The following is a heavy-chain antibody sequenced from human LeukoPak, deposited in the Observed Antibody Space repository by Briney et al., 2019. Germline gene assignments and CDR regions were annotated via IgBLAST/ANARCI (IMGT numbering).Heavy chain of an antibody. CDR3: ARGARPYGSGNYYTEYYFDY. CDR1: GLTFSSYW. Sequence: GGSLRLSCAASGLTFSSYWMSWVRQAPGKGLEWVANIEQDGSEKYYVDSVKGRFTISRDNAKNSLYLQMNSLRAEDTAVYYCARGARPYGSGNYYTEYYFDYWGQGTLVTVSS. D-gene: IGHD3-10*01. J-gene: IGHJ4*02. V-gene: IGHV3-7*01. CDR2: IEQDGSEK.